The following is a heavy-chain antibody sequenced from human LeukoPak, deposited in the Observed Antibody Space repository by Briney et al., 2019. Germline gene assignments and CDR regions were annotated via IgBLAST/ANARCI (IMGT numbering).Heavy chain of an antibody. CDR2: IHQNGDST. Sequence: GGSLRLSCAASGFTFDDYGMSWVRQGPGKGLEWVSAIHQNGDSTGYADSVKGRFTISRDNAKNSLYLQMDSLRAEDTALYYCAKGIAAADHYGMDVWGQGTTVTVSS. CDR1: GFTFDDYG. V-gene: IGHV3-20*04. D-gene: IGHD6-13*01. CDR3: AKGIAAADHYGMDV. J-gene: IGHJ6*02.